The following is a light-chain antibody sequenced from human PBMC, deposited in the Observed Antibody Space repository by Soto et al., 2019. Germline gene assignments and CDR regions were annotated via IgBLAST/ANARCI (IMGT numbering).Light chain of an antibody. V-gene: IGLV1-47*01. J-gene: IGLJ1*01. CDR2: RNN. CDR1: SSDVGGYNY. Sequence: QSALTQPASVSGSPAQSISISCTGTSSDVGGYNYVYWYQQLPGTAPKLLIYRNNQRPSGVPDRFSGSKSGTSASLAISGLRSEDEADYYCAAWDDSLSANYVFGTGTKVTVL. CDR3: AAWDDSLSANYV.